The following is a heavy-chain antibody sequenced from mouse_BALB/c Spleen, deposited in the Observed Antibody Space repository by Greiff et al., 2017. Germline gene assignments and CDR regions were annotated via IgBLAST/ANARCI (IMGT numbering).Heavy chain of an antibody. J-gene: IGHJ3*01. CDR3: ARFWDYDGPFAY. V-gene: IGHV1-7*01. CDR1: GYTFTSYW. CDR2: INPSTGYT. D-gene: IGHD2-4*01. Sequence: VQLQQSGAELAKPGASVKMSCKASGYTFTSYWMHWVKQRPGQGLEWIGYINPSTGYTEYNQKFKDKATLTADKSSSTAYMQLSSLTSEDSAVYYCARFWDYDGPFAYWGQGTLVTVSA.